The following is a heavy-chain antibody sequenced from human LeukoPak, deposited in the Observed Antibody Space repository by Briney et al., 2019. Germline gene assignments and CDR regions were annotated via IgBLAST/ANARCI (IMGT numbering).Heavy chain of an antibody. CDR2: ISSSSSYI. CDR1: GFTFSSYA. J-gene: IGHJ4*02. CDR3: ARDYYDSSGHFDY. Sequence: GRSLRLSCAASGFTFSSYAMHWVRQAPGKGLEWVSSISSSSSYIYYADSVKGRFTISRDNAKNSLYLQMNSLRAEDTAVYYCARDYYDSSGHFDYWGQGTLVTVSS. D-gene: IGHD3-22*01. V-gene: IGHV3-21*01.